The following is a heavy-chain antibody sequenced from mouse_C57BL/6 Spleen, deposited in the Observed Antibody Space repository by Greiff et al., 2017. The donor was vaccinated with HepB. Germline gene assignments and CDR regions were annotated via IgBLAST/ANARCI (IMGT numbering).Heavy chain of an antibody. Sequence: VQLQQPGAELVKPGASVKLSCKASGYTFTSYWMQWVKQRPGQGLEWIGEIDPSDSYTNYNQKFKGKATLTVDTSSSTAYMQLSSLTSEDSAVYYCARSGTAQAHFDYWGQGTTLTVSS. CDR1: GYTFTSYW. D-gene: IGHD3-2*02. V-gene: IGHV1-50*01. CDR2: IDPSDSYT. J-gene: IGHJ2*01. CDR3: ARSGTAQAHFDY.